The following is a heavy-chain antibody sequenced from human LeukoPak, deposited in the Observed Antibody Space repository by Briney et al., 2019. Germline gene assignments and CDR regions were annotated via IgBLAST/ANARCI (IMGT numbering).Heavy chain of an antibody. J-gene: IGHJ4*02. D-gene: IGHD3-22*01. CDR1: GFTFSSYS. CDR3: AKDQSHPYYYDSRGYYPGY. Sequence: PGGSLRLSCAASGFTFSSYSMNWVRQAPGKGLEWVSYISSSSSTIYYADSVKGRFTISRDNAKNSLYLQMNSLRAEDTAVYYCAKDQSHPYYYDSRGYYPGYWGQGTLVTVSS. CDR2: ISSSSSTI. V-gene: IGHV3-48*01.